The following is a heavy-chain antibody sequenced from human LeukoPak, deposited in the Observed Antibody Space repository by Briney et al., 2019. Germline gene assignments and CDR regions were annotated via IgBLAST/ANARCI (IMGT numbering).Heavy chain of an antibody. CDR2: IPRDGRNK. CDR3: ARDVSPIADYCFDY. Sequence: GRSLRLSCAASGFTFSSYAMHWVRQAPGKGLEWVAVIPRDGRNKYYADSVRGRFTISRDNSKSTLYLQMNSLRAEDTAVYYCARDVSPIADYCFDYWGQGTLVTVSS. J-gene: IGHJ4*02. V-gene: IGHV3-30*04. CDR1: GFTFSSYA. D-gene: IGHD3-16*02.